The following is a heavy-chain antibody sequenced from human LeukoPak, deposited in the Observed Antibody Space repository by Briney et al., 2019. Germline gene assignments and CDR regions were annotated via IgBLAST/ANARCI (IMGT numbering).Heavy chain of an antibody. CDR1: GFTFSSYW. D-gene: IGHD2-21*01. V-gene: IGHV3-48*04. J-gene: IGHJ3*02. Sequence: GGSLRLSCAASGFTFSSYWMSWVRQAPGKGLEWVSYISSSGSTIYYADSVKGRFTISRDNAKNSLYLQMNSLRAEDTAVYYCARDGQHIRGAFDIWGQGTMVTVSS. CDR3: ARDGQHIRGAFDI. CDR2: ISSSGSTI.